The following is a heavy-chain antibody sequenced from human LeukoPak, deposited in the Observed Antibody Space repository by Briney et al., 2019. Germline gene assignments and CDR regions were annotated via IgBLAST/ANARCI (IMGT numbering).Heavy chain of an antibody. CDR3: ARDQWELLAFQH. CDR1: GYTFTSYG. CDR2: ISAYNGNT. V-gene: IGHV1-18*01. D-gene: IGHD1-26*01. Sequence: ASVKVSCKASGYTFTSYGISWVRQAPGQGLEWLGWISAYNGNTNYAQKLQGRVTMTTDTSTSTAYMELRSLRSDDTAVYYCARDQWELLAFQHWGQGTLVTVSS. J-gene: IGHJ1*01.